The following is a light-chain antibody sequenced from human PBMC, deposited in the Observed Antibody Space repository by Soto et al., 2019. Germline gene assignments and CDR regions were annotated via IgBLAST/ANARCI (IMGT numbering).Light chain of an antibody. Sequence: EIVLTQSPATLSLSPGERATLSCRASQTVGSYLAWFQQTPGQAPRLLIYDTYNRATGIQARFSGSGSGTDFTLTIRSLETEDFAVYYCKQRSDWPPTFGQGTKVDIK. CDR1: QTVGSY. CDR3: KQRSDWPPT. CDR2: DTY. V-gene: IGKV3-11*01. J-gene: IGKJ1*01.